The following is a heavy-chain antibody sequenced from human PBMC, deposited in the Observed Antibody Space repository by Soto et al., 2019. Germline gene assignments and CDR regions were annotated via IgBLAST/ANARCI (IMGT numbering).Heavy chain of an antibody. CDR3: ARDRELTTRNYFNY. D-gene: IGHD4-4*01. V-gene: IGHV3-30-3*01. CDR1: GFTFSSYA. Sequence: GGSLRLSCAASGFTFSSYAMHWVRQAPGKGLEWVAIISYVETNTYYAESVKGRFTVSRDNSKNRVYLQMDSLRAEDTAMYYCARDRELTTRNYFNYWGQGTLVTVSS. J-gene: IGHJ4*02. CDR2: ISYVETNT.